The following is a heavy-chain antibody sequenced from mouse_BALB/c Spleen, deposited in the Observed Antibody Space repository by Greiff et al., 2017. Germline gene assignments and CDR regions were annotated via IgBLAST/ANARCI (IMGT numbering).Heavy chain of an antibody. V-gene: IGHV5-9-3*01. J-gene: IGHJ4*01. D-gene: IGHD1-1*01. Sequence: EVHLVESGGGLVKPGGSLKLSCAASGFTFSSYAMSWVRQTPEKRLEWVATISSGGSYTYYPDSVKGRFTISRDNAKNTLYLQMSSLRSEDTAMYYCARGSITTEAMDYWGQGTSVTVSS. CDR2: ISSGGSYT. CDR1: GFTFSSYA. CDR3: ARGSITTEAMDY.